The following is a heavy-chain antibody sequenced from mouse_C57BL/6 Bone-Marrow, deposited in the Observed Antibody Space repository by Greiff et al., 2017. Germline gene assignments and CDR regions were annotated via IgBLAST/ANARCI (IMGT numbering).Heavy chain of an antibody. D-gene: IGHD2-4*01. V-gene: IGHV1-74*01. J-gene: IGHJ2*01. CDR1: GYNFTSYW. Sequence: QVQLQQPGAELVKPGASVKVSCKASGYNFTSYWMHWVKQRPGQGLAWLGRIHPTDSDPTYNQKFKGKATLTVDKSSSTAYMQLSSLTSEDSAVVYCAIDDNEDWGQGTPLTVSA. CDR3: AIDDNED. CDR2: IHPTDSDP.